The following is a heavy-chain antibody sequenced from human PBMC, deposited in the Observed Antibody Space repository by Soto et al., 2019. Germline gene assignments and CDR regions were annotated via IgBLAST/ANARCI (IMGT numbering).Heavy chain of an antibody. CDR3: ARHGWSTSGWFDY. CDR2: IFHTGAT. CDR1: GASISSHS. Sequence: SETLSLTCSVSGASISSHSWTWIRQPPGKGLDWIGYIFHTGATNYNSSPSLKSRVTISVDTSKNHLSLILSSVTATDTAVYYCARHGWSTSGWFDYWGRGTLVTAPQ. J-gene: IGHJ4*02. V-gene: IGHV4-59*08. D-gene: IGHD6-19*01.